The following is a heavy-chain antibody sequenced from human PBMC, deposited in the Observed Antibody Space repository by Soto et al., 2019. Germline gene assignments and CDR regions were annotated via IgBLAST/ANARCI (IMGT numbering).Heavy chain of an antibody. CDR3: ARGNGITGTTFDY. D-gene: IGHD1-7*01. CDR1: GGSISSYY. Sequence: SETLSLTCTVSGGSISSYYWSWIRQPPGKGLEWIGYIYYSGSTNYNPSLKSRVTISVDTSKNQFSLKLSSVTAADTAVYYCARGNGITGTTFDYWGQGTLVTVSS. CDR2: IYYSGST. V-gene: IGHV4-59*01. J-gene: IGHJ4*02.